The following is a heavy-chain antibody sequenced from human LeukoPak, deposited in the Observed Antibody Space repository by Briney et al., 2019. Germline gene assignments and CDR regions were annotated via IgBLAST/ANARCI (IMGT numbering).Heavy chain of an antibody. Sequence: GGSLRLSCAASGFTLSSYGMHWVRQAPGKGLEWVAVISYDGSNKYYADSVKGRFTISRDNSKNTLYLQMNSLRAEDTAVYYCAKAPVAAAGYYFDYWGQGTLVTVSS. CDR3: AKAPVAAAGYYFDY. CDR2: ISYDGSNK. V-gene: IGHV3-30*18. CDR1: GFTLSSYG. J-gene: IGHJ4*02. D-gene: IGHD6-13*01.